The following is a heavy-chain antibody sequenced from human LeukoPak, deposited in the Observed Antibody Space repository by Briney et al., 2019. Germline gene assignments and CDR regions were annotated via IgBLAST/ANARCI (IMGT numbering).Heavy chain of an antibody. CDR1: GGSISSGDYY. Sequence: SQTLSLTCTVSGGSISSGDYYWSWIRQPPGKGLEWIGYIYYSGSTYYNPSLKSRVTISVDTSKNQFSLKLSSVTAADTAVYYCARANYDYVWGSYRFIWFDPWGQGTLVTVSS. J-gene: IGHJ5*02. V-gene: IGHV4-30-4*01. CDR2: IYYSGST. CDR3: ARANYDYVWGSYRFIWFDP. D-gene: IGHD3-16*02.